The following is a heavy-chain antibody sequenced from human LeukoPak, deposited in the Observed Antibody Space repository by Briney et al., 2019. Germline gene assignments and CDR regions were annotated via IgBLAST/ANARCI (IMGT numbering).Heavy chain of an antibody. CDR1: GGTFSSYA. Sequence: SVKVSCKASGGTFSSYAISWVRQAPGQGLEWMGGIIPIFGTANYAQKFQGRVTNTADESTSTAYMELSSLRSEDTAVYYCARVTLDDYDDYDGYFDYWGQGTLVTVSS. J-gene: IGHJ4*02. V-gene: IGHV1-69*13. CDR2: IIPIFGTA. D-gene: IGHD4-17*01. CDR3: ARVTLDDYDDYDGYFDY.